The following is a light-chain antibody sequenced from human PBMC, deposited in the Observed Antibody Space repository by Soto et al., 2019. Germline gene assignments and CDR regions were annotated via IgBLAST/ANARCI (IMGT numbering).Light chain of an antibody. Sequence: EIVLAQSPGTLSLSPGEIATLYFSASQSVSSDYVAWYQQKPGQAPRLLIYGASSRATGIPDRFSGSGSGTDFTLTISSLEPEDFAVYYCQQRSNWPTFGQGTKVDI. V-gene: IGKV3D-20*02. CDR3: QQRSNWPT. J-gene: IGKJ1*01. CDR2: GAS. CDR1: QSVSSDY.